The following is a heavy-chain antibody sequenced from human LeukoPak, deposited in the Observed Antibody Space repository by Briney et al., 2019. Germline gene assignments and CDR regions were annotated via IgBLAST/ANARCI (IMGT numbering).Heavy chain of an antibody. CDR3: ARDRFYPGP. V-gene: IGHV3-30*04. CDR1: GFTFSSYA. J-gene: IGHJ4*02. CDR2: ISYDGSNK. Sequence: TGRSLRLSCAASGFTFSSYAMHWVRQAPGKGLEWVAVISYDGSNKYYADSVKGRFTISRDNSKNTLYLQMNSLRAEDTAVYYCARDRFYPGPWGQGTLVTVSS. D-gene: IGHD1-14*01.